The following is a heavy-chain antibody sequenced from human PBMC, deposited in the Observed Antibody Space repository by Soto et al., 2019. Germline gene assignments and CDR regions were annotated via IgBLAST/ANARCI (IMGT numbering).Heavy chain of an antibody. CDR3: ARSTGYYYYYSVDV. D-gene: IGHD1-1*01. Sequence: SGPTLVNPTQTLTLTCTVSGFSVSTSGMCVSWIRQPPGKALEWLALIDWDNNKYYSTSLKTRVTISKDTSKNQVVLTMTNVDPADIATYYCARSTGYYYYYSVDVWGQGTTVTVSS. V-gene: IGHV2-70*13. CDR2: IDWDNNK. J-gene: IGHJ6*02. CDR1: GFSVSTSGMC.